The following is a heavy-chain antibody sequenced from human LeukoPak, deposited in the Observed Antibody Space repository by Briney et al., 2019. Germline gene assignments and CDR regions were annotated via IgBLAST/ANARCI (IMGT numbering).Heavy chain of an antibody. D-gene: IGHD1-26*01. Sequence: ASVKVSCKASGHTFTSYDINWVRQATGQGLEWMGWMNPNSGNTGYAQKFQGRVTMTRNTSISTAYMEPSSLRSEDTAVYYCARDRWELLSFDYWGQGTLVTVSS. CDR2: MNPNSGNT. CDR3: ARDRWELLSFDY. J-gene: IGHJ4*02. CDR1: GHTFTSYD. V-gene: IGHV1-8*01.